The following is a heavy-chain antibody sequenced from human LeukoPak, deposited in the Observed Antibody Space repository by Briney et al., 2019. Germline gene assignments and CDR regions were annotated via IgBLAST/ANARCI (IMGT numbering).Heavy chain of an antibody. V-gene: IGHV3-15*01. J-gene: IGHJ6*02. CDR1: GFTFSSYS. CDR2: INRKTAGGAT. D-gene: IGHD2-15*01. CDR3: TTEGYSCGYHGLDV. Sequence: GSLRLSCAASGFTFSSYSMNWVRQAPGKGLEWVGRINRKTAGGATDYAAPVKDRFSISTDDSNNTLFLLMNTLKTEDTAVYYCTTEGYSCGYHGLDVWGQGTTVTVS.